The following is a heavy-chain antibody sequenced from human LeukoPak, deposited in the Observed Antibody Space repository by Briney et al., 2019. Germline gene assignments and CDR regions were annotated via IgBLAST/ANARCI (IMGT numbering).Heavy chain of an antibody. CDR2: ISGSGGST. D-gene: IGHD2-2*01. V-gene: IGHV3-23*01. CDR3: ANQVPAAYYFDY. Sequence: PGGSLRLSCAASGLTVSDNYMTWVRQAPGKGLEWVSAISGSGGSTYYADSVKGRFTISRDNSKNTLYLQMNSLRAEDTAVYYCANQVPAAYYFDYWGQGTLVTVSS. CDR1: GLTVSDNY. J-gene: IGHJ4*02.